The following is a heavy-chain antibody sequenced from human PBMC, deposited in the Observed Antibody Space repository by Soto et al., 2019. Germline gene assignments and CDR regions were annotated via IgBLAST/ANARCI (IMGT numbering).Heavy chain of an antibody. CDR2: IIPIFGTA. V-gene: IGHV1-69*13. CDR1: GGTFSSYA. Sequence: ASVKVSCKASGGTFSSYAISWVRQAPGQGLEWMGGIIPIFGTANYAQKFQGRVTITADESTSTAYMELSSLRSEDTAVYYCARDRGYYDSSGYYYLGYWGQGTLVTVSS. J-gene: IGHJ4*02. CDR3: ARDRGYYDSSGYYYLGY. D-gene: IGHD3-22*01.